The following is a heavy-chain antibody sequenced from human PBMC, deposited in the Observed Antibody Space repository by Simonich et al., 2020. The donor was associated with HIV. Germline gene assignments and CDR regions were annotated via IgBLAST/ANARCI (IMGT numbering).Heavy chain of an antibody. Sequence: QVQLQQWGAGLLKPSETLSLTCAVYGGSFSGYYWSWIRQPPGKGLEWIGEINHSNTTNYHPSLKCRVTISVDTSKNQFSLKLSSVTAADTAVYYCARLTAGGLGEYFQHWGQGTLVTVSS. CDR2: INHSNTT. CDR3: ARLTAGGLGEYFQH. V-gene: IGHV4-34*01. D-gene: IGHD6-13*01. CDR1: GGSFSGYY. J-gene: IGHJ1*01.